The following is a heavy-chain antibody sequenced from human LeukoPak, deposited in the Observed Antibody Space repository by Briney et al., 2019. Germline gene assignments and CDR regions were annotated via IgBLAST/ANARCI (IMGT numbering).Heavy chain of an antibody. D-gene: IGHD3-9*01. CDR1: GFTFSNYA. CDR3: AKWGDYDVLTGYYDSDY. V-gene: IGHV3-23*01. J-gene: IGHJ4*02. Sequence: PGASLRLSCAASGFTFSNYAMSWVRQAPGKGLECVSAVSGRDTSTYYTDSVKGRFTISRDNSQNTLYLQMNSLSAEDTAIYYCAKWGDYDVLTGYYDSDYWGQGTLVTVSS. CDR2: VSGRDTST.